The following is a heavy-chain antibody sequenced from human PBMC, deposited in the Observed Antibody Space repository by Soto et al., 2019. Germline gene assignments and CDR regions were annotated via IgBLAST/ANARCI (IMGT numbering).Heavy chain of an antibody. D-gene: IGHD6-13*01. Sequence: PGGSLRLSCAASGFTFSSYAVSWVRQAPGKGLEWVSTISGSGGVTYYADSVKGRFTISRDNSKNTLYLQMYSLRAEDTAVYYCAKSYRGYSSSDMDVWGQGTTVTVSS. J-gene: IGHJ6*02. CDR1: GFTFSSYA. V-gene: IGHV3-23*01. CDR3: AKSYRGYSSSDMDV. CDR2: ISGSGGVT.